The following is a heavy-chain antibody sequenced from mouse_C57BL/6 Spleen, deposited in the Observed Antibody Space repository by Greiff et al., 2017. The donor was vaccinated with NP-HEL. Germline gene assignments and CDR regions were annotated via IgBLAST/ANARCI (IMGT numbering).Heavy chain of an antibody. CDR3: ARRGATVEARRAMDY. J-gene: IGHJ4*01. V-gene: IGHV1-81*01. CDR2: IYPRSGNT. D-gene: IGHD1-1*01. Sequence: VQLQQSGAELARPGASVKLSCKASGYTFTSYGISWVKQRTGQGLEWIGEIYPRSGNTYYNEKFKGKATLTVDKSSSTAYMELRSLTSEDSAVYYCARRGATVEARRAMDYWGQGATVTVSS. CDR1: GYTFTSYG.